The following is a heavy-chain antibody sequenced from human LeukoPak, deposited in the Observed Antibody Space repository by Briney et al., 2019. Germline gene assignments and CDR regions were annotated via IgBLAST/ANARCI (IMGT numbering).Heavy chain of an antibody. CDR2: ISSSSSYI. J-gene: IGHJ4*02. V-gene: IGHV3-21*01. CDR1: GFTFSSYS. D-gene: IGHD6-13*01. CDR3: ARNSMQLVLNYFDY. Sequence: TGGSLRLSCAASGFTFSSYSMNWVRQAPGKGLEWVSSISSSSSYIYYADSVKGRFNISRDNAKNSLYLQMNSLRAEDTAVYYCARNSMQLVLNYFDYWGQGTLVTVSS.